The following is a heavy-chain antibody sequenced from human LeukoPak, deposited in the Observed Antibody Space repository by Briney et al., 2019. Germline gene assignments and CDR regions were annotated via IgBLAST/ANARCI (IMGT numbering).Heavy chain of an antibody. CDR1: GFTFDDYA. V-gene: IGHV3-43*02. J-gene: IGHJ4*02. D-gene: IGHD6-19*01. CDR2: ISGDGGST. Sequence: GGSLRLSCAASGFTFDDYAMHWVRQAPGKALEWVSLISGDGGSTYYADSVKGRFTISRDNSKNSLYLQMNSLRTEDTALYYCAKEVRYSSGRYYDYWGQGTLVTVSS. CDR3: AKEVRYSSGRYYDY.